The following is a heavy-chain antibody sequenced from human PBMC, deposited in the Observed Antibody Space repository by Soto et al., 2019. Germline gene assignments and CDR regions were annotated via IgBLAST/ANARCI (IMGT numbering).Heavy chain of an antibody. CDR2: ISGDGSTT. J-gene: IGHJ4*02. D-gene: IGHD6-25*01. CDR1: GFTFSRFP. V-gene: IGHV3-74*01. Sequence: EIHLVESGGGLVQPGGSLRLSCAASGFTFSRFPMHWVRQVPGKGLVWVSHISGDGSTTKYADSVKGRFTISRDNAENTLYLQMNSLRVEDTAHYYCARDGWAAAENWGQGTRVTVSS. CDR3: ARDGWAAAEN.